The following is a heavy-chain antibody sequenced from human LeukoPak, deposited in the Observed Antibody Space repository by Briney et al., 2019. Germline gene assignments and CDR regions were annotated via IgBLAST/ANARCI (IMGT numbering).Heavy chain of an antibody. V-gene: IGHV3-33*06. CDR1: GFTFSSYG. CDR2: IWYDGSNK. CDR3: AEEGEMATISFDY. D-gene: IGHD5-24*01. J-gene: IGHJ4*02. Sequence: PGGSLRLSCAASGFTFSSYGMHWVRQAPGKGLEWVAVIWYDGSNKYYADSVKGRFTISRDNSKNTLYLQMNSLRAEDTAVYYCAEEGEMATISFDYWGQGTLVTVSS.